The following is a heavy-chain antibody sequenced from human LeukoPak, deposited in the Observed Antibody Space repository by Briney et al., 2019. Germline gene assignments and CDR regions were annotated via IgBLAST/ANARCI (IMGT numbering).Heavy chain of an antibody. J-gene: IGHJ5*02. CDR3: ARDSDYGVYNWFDP. CDR2: ISYDGSNR. D-gene: IGHD4-17*01. Sequence: GGSLRLSCAASGFTFSSYGMHWVRQAPGKGLEWVAVISYDGSNRYYADSVKGRFTISRDNSKNTLYLQMNSLRAEDTAVYYCARDSDYGVYNWFDPWGQGTLVTVSS. CDR1: GFTFSSYG. V-gene: IGHV3-30*03.